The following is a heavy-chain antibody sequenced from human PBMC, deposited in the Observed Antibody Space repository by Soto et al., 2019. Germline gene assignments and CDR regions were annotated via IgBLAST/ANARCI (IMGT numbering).Heavy chain of an antibody. Sequence: QLVESGGVLVHPGGSLRLACAASGFTLSVYTMHWVRQAPGKGLEWVSCIGRTSTDTYYADSLKGAFTISRDNAKNSVNLQITSLRVEDTAVSYCVTKGGYFTDGYLNSWGQGTLGTVCS. D-gene: IGHD3-22*01. CDR1: GFTLSVYT. V-gene: IGHV3-48*01. CDR2: IGRTSTDT. CDR3: VTKGGYFTDGYLNS. J-gene: IGHJ4*02.